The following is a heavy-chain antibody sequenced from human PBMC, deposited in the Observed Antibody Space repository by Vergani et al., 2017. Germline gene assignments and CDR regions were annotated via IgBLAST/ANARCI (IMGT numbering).Heavy chain of an antibody. D-gene: IGHD6-19*01. V-gene: IGHV4-59*01. CDR3: ASVQAVADLPRYSYAFDI. CDR2: IYYSGNT. CDR1: GGSISSYY. Sequence: QVQLQESGPGLVKPSETLSLTCTVSGGSISSYYWSWIRQPPGKGLEWIGYIYYSGNTNYNPSLKSRVTISVDPSKNQFSLKLRSVTAAYTAVYYCASVQAVADLPRYSYAFDIWGQGTMVTVSS. J-gene: IGHJ3*02.